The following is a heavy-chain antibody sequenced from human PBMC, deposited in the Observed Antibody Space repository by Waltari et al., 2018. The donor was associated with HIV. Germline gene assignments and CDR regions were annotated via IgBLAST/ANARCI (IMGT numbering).Heavy chain of an antibody. V-gene: IGHV1-46*01. CDR1: GYSVTRYS. Sequence: QVQLVQSGAEVKKPGASVKISCKASGYSVTRYSVHWVRQAPGQGLEWMGIINPSAGTTSYAENFRDRVTMTGDTSTGTVDMDLRSLRSEDTAVYYCARSRWGSNSDSNFFDYWGQGTLVTVS. CDR3: ARSRWGSNSDSNFFDY. D-gene: IGHD2-21*01. CDR2: INPSAGTT. J-gene: IGHJ4*02.